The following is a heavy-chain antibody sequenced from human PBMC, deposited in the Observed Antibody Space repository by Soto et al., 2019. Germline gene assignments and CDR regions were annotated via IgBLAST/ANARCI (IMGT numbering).Heavy chain of an antibody. CDR1: GGTFSSYA. Sequence: SVKVSCKASGGTFSSYAISWVRQAPGQGLEWTGGIIPIFGTANYAQKFQGRVTITADKSTSTAYMELSSLRSEDTAVYYCAREPLDYDAFDIWGQGTMVTVSS. D-gene: IGHD3-16*01. J-gene: IGHJ3*02. V-gene: IGHV1-69*06. CDR2: IIPIFGTA. CDR3: AREPLDYDAFDI.